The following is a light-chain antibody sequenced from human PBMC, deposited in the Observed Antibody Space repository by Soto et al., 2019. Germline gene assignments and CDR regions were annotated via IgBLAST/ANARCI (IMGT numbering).Light chain of an antibody. Sequence: EIVLTQSPDTLSLSSGERASLSCRASHYIASSSLAWYQQKPGQAPRLLLAGASDRATGIPDRFSGSGSGTDFTLSISRLGPEYFSVYFCQQGSTFGQGTKLEIK. CDR2: GAS. CDR1: HYIASSS. V-gene: IGKV3-20*01. CDR3: QQGST. J-gene: IGKJ2*01.